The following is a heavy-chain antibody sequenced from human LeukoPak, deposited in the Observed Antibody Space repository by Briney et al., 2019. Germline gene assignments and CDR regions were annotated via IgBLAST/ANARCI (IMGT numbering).Heavy chain of an antibody. Sequence: ASENVSCKASGYTFTGYYMHWVRQAPGQGLEWMGWIHPNSGGTNYAQKFQGRVTMTSDTSISTAYMELSRLRSDDTAVYYCARFTMVRGGVSDAFDIWGQGTMVTVSS. J-gene: IGHJ3*02. D-gene: IGHD3-10*01. CDR2: IHPNSGGT. V-gene: IGHV1-2*02. CDR1: GYTFTGYY. CDR3: ARFTMVRGGVSDAFDI.